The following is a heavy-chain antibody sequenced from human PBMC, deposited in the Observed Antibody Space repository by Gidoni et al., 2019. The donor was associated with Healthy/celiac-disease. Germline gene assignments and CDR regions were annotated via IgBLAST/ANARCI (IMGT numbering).Heavy chain of an antibody. CDR1: AFTFSRYG. D-gene: IGHD5-18*01. V-gene: IGHV3-33*01. Sequence: QVQLVESGRGVGQPGRSLRPSCSASAFTFSRYGMHWARQAPGKGPAWVAVIWYDESKKYYADSVKGRFTISRDNSKNTLYLQMNSLRAEDTAVYYCARDLYSYGPHDAFDIWGQGTMVTVSS. CDR2: IWYDESKK. J-gene: IGHJ3*02. CDR3: ARDLYSYGPHDAFDI.